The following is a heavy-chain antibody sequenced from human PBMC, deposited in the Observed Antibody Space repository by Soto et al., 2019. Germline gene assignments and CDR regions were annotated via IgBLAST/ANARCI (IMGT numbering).Heavy chain of an antibody. D-gene: IGHD4-17*01. J-gene: IGHJ3*02. V-gene: IGHV3-11*05. CDR1: GFTFSDYY. CDR3: ARDNGAGAFDI. CDR2: ISSSSSYT. Sequence: PGGSLRLSCAASGFTFSDYYMSWIRQAPGKGLEWVSYISSSSSYTNYADSVKGRFTISRDNAKNSLYLQMNSLRAEDTAVYYCARDNGAGAFDIWGQVTMVTVSS.